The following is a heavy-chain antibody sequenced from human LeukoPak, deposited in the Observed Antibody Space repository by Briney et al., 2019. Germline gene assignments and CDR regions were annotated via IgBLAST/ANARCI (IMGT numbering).Heavy chain of an antibody. D-gene: IGHD1-26*01. V-gene: IGHV3-48*03. CDR2: ISRSGTTI. CDR1: GLTFTNHD. J-gene: IGHJ4*02. Sequence: PGGSLRLSCAASGLTFTNHDMNWVRQAPGKGLEWLSDISRSGTTIYYADSLKGRFTISRDNAKNSLYLQMNRLRAEDTAFYHCARVKGEGAHIDYWGQGTLVTVSS. CDR3: ARVKGEGAHIDY.